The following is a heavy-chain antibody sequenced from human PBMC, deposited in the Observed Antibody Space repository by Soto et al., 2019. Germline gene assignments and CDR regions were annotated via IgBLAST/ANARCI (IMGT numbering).Heavy chain of an antibody. Sequence: QVQLVQSGAEVKKPGASVKVSCKASGYTFTSYGISWVRQAPGQGLEWMGWISAYNGNTNYAQKHQGRVTMTTATSTTRAYLKLRSMRTDDTAADYYWRDEVLWRRLYYYYGMDVWGQGTTVTVSS. V-gene: IGHV1-18*01. CDR1: GYTFTSYG. CDR2: ISAYNGNT. CDR3: WRDEVLWRRLYYYYGMDV. D-gene: IGHD5-12*01. J-gene: IGHJ6*02.